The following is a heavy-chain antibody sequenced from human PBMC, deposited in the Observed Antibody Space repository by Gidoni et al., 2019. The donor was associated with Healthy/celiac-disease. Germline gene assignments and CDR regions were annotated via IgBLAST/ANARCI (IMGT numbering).Heavy chain of an antibody. J-gene: IGHJ6*02. CDR3: AKGSIFGVVIMSDGMDV. CDR1: VFPFDAYT. Sequence: EVQLVESGGVVVQPGGSLRLSCAASVFPFDAYTMPWVRQAPGKGLAWVSLISWDGGSIYYADSVKGRFTISRDNSKNSLYLQMNRLRTEDTAVYYCAKGSIFGVVIMSDGMDVWGQGTTVTVSS. D-gene: IGHD3-3*01. CDR2: ISWDGGSI. V-gene: IGHV3-43*01.